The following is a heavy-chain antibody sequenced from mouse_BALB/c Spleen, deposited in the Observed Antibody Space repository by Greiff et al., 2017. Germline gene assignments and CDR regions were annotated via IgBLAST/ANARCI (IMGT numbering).Heavy chain of an antibody. CDR1: GFTFSSYA. Sequence: EVQGVESGGGLVKPGGSLKLSCAASGFTFSSYAMSWVRQTPEKRLEWVASISSGGSTYYPDSVKGRFTISRDNARNILYLQMSSLRSEDTAMYYCAREGWDYFDDWGQGTTLTVSS. CDR3: AREGWDYFDD. D-gene: IGHD3-3*01. V-gene: IGHV5-6-5*01. J-gene: IGHJ2*01. CDR2: ISSGGST.